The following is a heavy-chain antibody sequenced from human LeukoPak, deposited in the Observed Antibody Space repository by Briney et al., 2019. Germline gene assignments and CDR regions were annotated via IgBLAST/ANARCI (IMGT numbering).Heavy chain of an antibody. CDR2: ISYDESNE. Sequence: PGGSLRLSCAASGFTFSSYAMHWVRQAPVKGPEWVAVISYDESNEYYADSVKGRFTISRDNSKNTLYLQMNSLRAEDTAVYYCAREPGIAVAGTFDYWGQGTLVTVSS. V-gene: IGHV3-30*04. D-gene: IGHD6-19*01. J-gene: IGHJ4*02. CDR1: GFTFSSYA. CDR3: AREPGIAVAGTFDY.